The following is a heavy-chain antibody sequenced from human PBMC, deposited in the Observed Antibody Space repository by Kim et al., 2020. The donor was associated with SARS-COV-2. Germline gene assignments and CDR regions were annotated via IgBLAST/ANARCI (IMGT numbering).Heavy chain of an antibody. J-gene: IGHJ5*02. Sequence: GESLKISCKGSGYSFTSYWIGWVRQMPVKGLEWMGIIYPGDSDTRYSPSFQGQVTISADKSISTAYLQWSSLKASDTAMYYCARQGGQGLQLWLLPEAYNWFDHWGQGTLVSVSS. CDR3: ARQGGQGLQLWLLPEAYNWFDH. CDR2: IYPGDSDT. V-gene: IGHV5-51*01. CDR1: GYSFTSYW. D-gene: IGHD5-18*01.